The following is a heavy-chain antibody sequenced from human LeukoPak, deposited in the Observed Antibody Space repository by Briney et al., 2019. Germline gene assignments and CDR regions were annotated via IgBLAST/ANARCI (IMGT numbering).Heavy chain of an antibody. D-gene: IGHD3-10*01. CDR3: ARSVMVRGVIIPFDY. V-gene: IGHV3-48*01. Sequence: PGGSLRLSCVASGFTFSSYSMNWVRQAPGKGLEWVSYFSSSSSTIYYADSVKGRFTISRDNAKNSLYLQMNSLRAEDTAVYYCARSVMVRGVIIPFDYWGQGTLVTVSS. CDR1: GFTFSSYS. J-gene: IGHJ4*02. CDR2: FSSSSSTI.